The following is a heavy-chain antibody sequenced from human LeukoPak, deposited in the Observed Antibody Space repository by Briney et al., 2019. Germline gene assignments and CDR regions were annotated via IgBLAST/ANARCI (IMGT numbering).Heavy chain of an antibody. J-gene: IGHJ5*02. CDR2: VYYSGST. Sequence: PSETLSLTCNVSGDSITSGGFYWAWIRQSPGKGLEWIGNVYYSGSTQYNPSLGGRVSISMDMTKNQFSLNLNSVSVADTAIYYCARRDYAAWFDPWGQGTLVTVSS. CDR1: GDSITSGGFY. V-gene: IGHV4-39*01. CDR3: ARRDYAAWFDP. D-gene: IGHD4/OR15-4a*01.